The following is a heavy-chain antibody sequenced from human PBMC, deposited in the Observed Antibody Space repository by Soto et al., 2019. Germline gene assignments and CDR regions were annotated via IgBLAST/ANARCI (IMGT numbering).Heavy chain of an antibody. CDR3: ARSLRYYDSSAYYLN. D-gene: IGHD3-22*01. J-gene: IGHJ4*02. CDR2: ISGYTSNT. V-gene: IGHV1-18*01. Sequence: QVQLVQSGAEVKKPGASVNVSCKASGYTFVSYGISWVRQAPGQGLEWMGWISGYTSNTHYAQKFQGRVTMTTDTSTSTADMELRSLRSDDTAVYYCARSLRYYDSSAYYLNWGQGTLVTVSS. CDR1: GYTFVSYG.